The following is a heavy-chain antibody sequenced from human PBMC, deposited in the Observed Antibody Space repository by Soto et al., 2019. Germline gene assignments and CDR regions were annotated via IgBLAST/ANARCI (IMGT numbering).Heavy chain of an antibody. D-gene: IGHD5-12*01. J-gene: IGHJ4*02. CDR3: ARTQQRGYSGYHFDY. CDR2: IKQDGSEK. Sequence: EVQLVESGGGLVQPGGSLRLSCAASGFTFSTYWMSWVRQAPGKGLEWVANIKQDGSEKYYVDSVKGRFTISRDNAKNSLFLQMNSLRAEDTAVYYCARTQQRGYSGYHFDYWCQGTLVTVSS. V-gene: IGHV3-7*01. CDR1: GFTFSTYW.